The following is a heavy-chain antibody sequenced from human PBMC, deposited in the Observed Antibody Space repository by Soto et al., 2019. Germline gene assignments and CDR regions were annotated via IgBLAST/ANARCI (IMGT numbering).Heavy chain of an antibody. D-gene: IGHD2-15*01. CDR3: VRTSLVVAAATREDF. CDR1: GFTFSNYW. J-gene: IGHJ4*02. V-gene: IGHV3-74*01. Sequence: EVQLVESGGGLVQPGESLRLSCAASGFTFSNYWMHWVRQAPGKGLVWVSRIDSDGSRITYADFVKGRFTISRDNAKNTVYLHMNSLTDEDTAVYYCVRTSLVVAAATREDFWGQGTLVTVSS. CDR2: IDSDGSRI.